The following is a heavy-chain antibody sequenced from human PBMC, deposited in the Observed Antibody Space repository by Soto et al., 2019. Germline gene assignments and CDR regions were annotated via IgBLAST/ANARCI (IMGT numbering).Heavy chain of an antibody. J-gene: IGHJ6*02. D-gene: IGHD4-17*01. CDR2: INSDGSST. V-gene: IGHV3-74*01. CDR3: ASVRSPDYYGMDV. Sequence: PGGSLRLSCAASGFTFSSYWMHWVRQAPGKGLVWVSRINSDGSSTSYADSVKGRFTISRDNAKNTLYLQMNSLRAEDTAVYYCASVRSPDYYGMDVWGQGTTVTVSS. CDR1: GFTFSSYW.